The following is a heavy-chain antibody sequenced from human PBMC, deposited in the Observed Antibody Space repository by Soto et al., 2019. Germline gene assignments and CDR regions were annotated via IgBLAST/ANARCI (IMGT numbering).Heavy chain of an antibody. V-gene: IGHV1-69*13. D-gene: IGHD3-22*01. CDR2: IIPIFGTA. J-gene: IGHJ4*02. Sequence: SVKVSCKASGGTFSSYAISWVRQAPGQGLEWMGGIIPIFGTANYAQKFQGRVTITADESTSTAYMELSSLRSEDTAVYYCASIYYYDSSGYRAFFDYWGQGTLVTVSS. CDR3: ASIYYYDSSGYRAFFDY. CDR1: GGTFSSYA.